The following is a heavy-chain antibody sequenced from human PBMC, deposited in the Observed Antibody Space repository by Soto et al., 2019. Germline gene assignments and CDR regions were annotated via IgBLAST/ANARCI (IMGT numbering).Heavy chain of an antibody. D-gene: IGHD3-10*01. V-gene: IGHV1-69*08. CDR1: GGTFSSYT. Sequence: QVQLVQSGAEVKKPGSSVKVSCKASGGTFSSYTISWVRQAPGQGLEWMGRIIPILGIANYAQKFQGRVTITADKSTSTAYMELSSLRSEDTAVYYCARDQGYYGSGSYWGNWFDPWGQGTLVTVSS. CDR2: IIPILGIA. J-gene: IGHJ5*02. CDR3: ARDQGYYGSGSYWGNWFDP.